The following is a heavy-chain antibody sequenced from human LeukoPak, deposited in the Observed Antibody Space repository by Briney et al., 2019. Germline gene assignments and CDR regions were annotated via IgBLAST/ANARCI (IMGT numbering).Heavy chain of an antibody. CDR2: IYYSGST. J-gene: IGHJ4*02. Sequence: TLSLTCAVSGGSISSGGYSWSWIRQPPGKGLEWIGYIYYSGSTYYNPSLKSRVTISVDTSKNQFSLKLSSVTAADTAVYYCARALYDFWSGYYPYFDYWGQGTLVTVSS. V-gene: IGHV4-30-4*07. CDR1: GGSISSGGYS. CDR3: ARALYDFWSGYYPYFDY. D-gene: IGHD3-3*01.